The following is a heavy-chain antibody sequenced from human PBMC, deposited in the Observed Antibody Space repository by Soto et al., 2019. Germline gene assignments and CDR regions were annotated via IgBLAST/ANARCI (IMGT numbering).Heavy chain of an antibody. CDR1: GGTFSSYA. CDR2: IIPIFGTA. Sequence: QVQLVQSGAEVKKPGSSVKVSCKASGGTFSSYAISWVRQAPGQGLEWLGGIIPIFGTANYAQKFQGRVTITADESTSTAYMELSSLRSEDTAVYYCARSLYSSSHLAVDAFDIWGQGTMVTVSS. CDR3: ARSLYSSSHLAVDAFDI. J-gene: IGHJ3*02. D-gene: IGHD6-6*01. V-gene: IGHV1-69*01.